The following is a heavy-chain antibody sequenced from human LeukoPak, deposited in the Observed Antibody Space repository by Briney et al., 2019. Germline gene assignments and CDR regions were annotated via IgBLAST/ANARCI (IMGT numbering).Heavy chain of an antibody. J-gene: IGHJ4*02. Sequence: GSSLPLSCVASLFTLRSYAMRWVRPAPARGRAGVSAICGCGGSKHYPDSVKGRFTISRDNSKNTLYLKMSSLRAEDTAVYYCAKEEELLPFFDYWGREPWSPSPQ. D-gene: IGHD3-10*01. CDR1: LFTLRSYA. CDR2: ICGCGGSK. CDR3: AKEEELLPFFDY. V-gene: IGHV3-23*01.